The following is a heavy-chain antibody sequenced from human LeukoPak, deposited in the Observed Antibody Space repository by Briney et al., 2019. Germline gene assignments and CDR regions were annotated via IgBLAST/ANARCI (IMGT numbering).Heavy chain of an antibody. CDR3: AREELGVMFWFDP. D-gene: IGHD3-16*01. Sequence: GASVKVSCKASGYTFTNFDINWVRQATGQGLEWMGWMNPNSGNTGYAQKIQGRVTMTRNTSISTAYMELSSLRSEDTAVYYCAREELGVMFWFDPWGQGTLVTVSS. J-gene: IGHJ5*02. CDR1: GYTFTNFD. CDR2: MNPNSGNT. V-gene: IGHV1-8*01.